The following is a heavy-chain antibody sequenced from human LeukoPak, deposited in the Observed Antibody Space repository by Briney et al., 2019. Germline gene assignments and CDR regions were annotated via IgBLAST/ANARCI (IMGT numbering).Heavy chain of an antibody. CDR2: ISGSGGST. J-gene: IGHJ6*02. CDR1: GFTVNTNY. V-gene: IGHV3-23*01. Sequence: GGSLRLSCAASGFTVNTNYMSWVRQAPGKGLEWVSAISGSGGSTYYADSVKGRFTISRDNSKNTLYLQMNSLRAEDTAVYYCAKERGTGWYYYYYGMDVWGQGTTATVSS. D-gene: IGHD2-2*01. CDR3: AKERGTGWYYYYYGMDV.